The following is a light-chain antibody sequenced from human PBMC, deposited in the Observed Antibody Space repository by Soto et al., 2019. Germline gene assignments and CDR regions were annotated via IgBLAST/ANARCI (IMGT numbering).Light chain of an antibody. CDR3: QEYNTWPWT. J-gene: IGKJ1*01. CDR2: GAS. Sequence: TLLTQSPATLSLSPGERPTLSCRASQSVNNNLAWYQQKLGQAPRVLIYGASTRATGIPARFTGSGSGTEFILTITSLQSEDSEVYYCQEYNTWPWTFGQGTKVDIK. V-gene: IGKV3-15*01. CDR1: QSVNNN.